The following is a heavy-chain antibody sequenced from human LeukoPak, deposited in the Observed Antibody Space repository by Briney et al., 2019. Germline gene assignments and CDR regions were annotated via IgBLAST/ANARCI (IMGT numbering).Heavy chain of an antibody. CDR1: GYSFTSYW. V-gene: IGHV5-51*01. Sequence: AGESLKISCKGSGYSFTSYWIAWVRPMPGKGLEWMGIIYPGDSETRYSPSFQGQVTISADKSISTAYLQWSSLKASDTAMYYCARHAEGSSYGSLFDYWGQGTLVTVSS. J-gene: IGHJ4*02. CDR2: IYPGDSET. D-gene: IGHD5-18*01. CDR3: ARHAEGSSYGSLFDY.